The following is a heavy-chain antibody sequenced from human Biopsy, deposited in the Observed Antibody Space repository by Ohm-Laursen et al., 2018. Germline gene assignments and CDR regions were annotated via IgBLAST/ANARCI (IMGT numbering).Heavy chain of an antibody. CDR1: GYTFTSYA. CDR3: GRAVRNQLLTDP. Sequence: GDTVKVSCKASGYTFTSYAITWGRQASGQGPEWIGWLNPVSGNSNFGQKFRGRVTVTSDTSISTAYMELSGLTSDDTATYYCGRAVRNQLLTDPWGQGTLVTVTS. V-gene: IGHV1-8*01. CDR2: LNPVSGNS. D-gene: IGHD1-7*01. J-gene: IGHJ5*02.